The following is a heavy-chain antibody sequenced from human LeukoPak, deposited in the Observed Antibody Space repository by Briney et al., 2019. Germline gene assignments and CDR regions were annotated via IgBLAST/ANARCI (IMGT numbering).Heavy chain of an antibody. CDR1: GFTFSSYE. CDR3: ARQTTVTSTFVS. Sequence: GGSLRLSCAASGFTFSSYEMNWVRQAPGKGLEWVSYISSSGSTIYYADSVKGRFTISRDNAKNSLYLQMNSLRAEDTAVYYCARQTTVTSTFVSWGQGTLVTVSS. J-gene: IGHJ4*02. CDR2: ISSSGSTI. D-gene: IGHD4-17*01. V-gene: IGHV3-48*03.